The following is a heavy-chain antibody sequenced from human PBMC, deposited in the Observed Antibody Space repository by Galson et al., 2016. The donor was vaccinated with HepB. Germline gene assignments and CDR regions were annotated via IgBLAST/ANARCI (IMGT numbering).Heavy chain of an antibody. J-gene: IGHJ3*02. V-gene: IGHV3-21*01. Sequence: SLRLSCAASGSNFGLYWMHWVRQAPGKGLEWVSSIDGSNDHIHYADSLKGRFTMSRDDAKNSLYLQMNSLRAEDTAVYFCGRGDAFDIWGHGTVVTVSA. CDR1: GSNFGLYW. D-gene: IGHD3-10*01. CDR2: IDGSNDHI. CDR3: GRGDAFDI.